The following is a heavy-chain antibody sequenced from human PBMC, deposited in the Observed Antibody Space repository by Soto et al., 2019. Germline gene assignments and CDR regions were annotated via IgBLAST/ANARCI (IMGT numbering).Heavy chain of an antibody. CDR1: GGSFSGYY. CDR2: INHSGST. J-gene: IGHJ5*02. D-gene: IGHD3-10*01. Sequence: PSETLSLTCAVYGGSFSGYYWSWIRQPPGKGLEWIGEINHSGSTNYNPSLKSRVTISVDTSKNQFSLKLSSVTAADTAVYYCGRGRYYYGSGSYYHLNWFDPWGQGTLVTVSS. V-gene: IGHV4-34*01. CDR3: GRGRYYYGSGSYYHLNWFDP.